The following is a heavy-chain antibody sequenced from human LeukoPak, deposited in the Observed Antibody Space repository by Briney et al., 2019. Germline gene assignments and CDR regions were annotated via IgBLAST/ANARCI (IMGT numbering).Heavy chain of an antibody. Sequence: SETLSLTCTVSGGSISSYYWSWIRQPPGKGLEWIGYIYYSGSTNYNPPLKSRVTISVDTSKNQFSLKLSSVTAADTAVYYCARDGVVPARYYFDYWGQGTLVTVSS. CDR3: ARDGVVPARYYFDY. J-gene: IGHJ4*02. V-gene: IGHV4-59*01. CDR1: GGSISSYY. CDR2: IYYSGST. D-gene: IGHD3-3*01.